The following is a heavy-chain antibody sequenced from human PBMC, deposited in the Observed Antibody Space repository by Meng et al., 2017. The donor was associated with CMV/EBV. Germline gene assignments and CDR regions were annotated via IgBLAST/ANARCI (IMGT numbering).Heavy chain of an antibody. D-gene: IGHD4-17*01. CDR2: MNPNSGNT. V-gene: IGHV1-8*01. Sequence: CKGSGYNFTGYDINWVRQATGQGLEWMEWMNPNSGNTGYAQKFQGRVTMTRNTSISTAYMELSSLRSEDTAVYYCASLPVYGDYVRDYWGQGTLVTVSS. CDR3: ASLPVYGDYVRDY. CDR1: GYNFTGYD. J-gene: IGHJ4*02.